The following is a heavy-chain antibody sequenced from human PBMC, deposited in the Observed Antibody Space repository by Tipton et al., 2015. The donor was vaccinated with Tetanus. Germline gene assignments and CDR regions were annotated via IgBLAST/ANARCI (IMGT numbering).Heavy chain of an antibody. J-gene: IGHJ5*02. CDR1: GGSFSGSY. Sequence: LRLSCAVYGGSFSGSYWSWVRQPPGKGLEWIGEVHPRGSTNYNPSLKSRVTISLDTSKTHFYLNLSSVTAADTAVYYCAKDPASRGWFDLWGQGTLVSVSS. V-gene: IGHV4-34*01. CDR3: AKDPASRGWFDL. CDR2: VHPRGST.